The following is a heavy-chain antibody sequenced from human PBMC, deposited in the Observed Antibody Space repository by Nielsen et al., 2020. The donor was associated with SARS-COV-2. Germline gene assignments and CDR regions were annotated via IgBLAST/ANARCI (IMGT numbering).Heavy chain of an antibody. CDR2: IIPIFGTA. CDR3: ARDYDFWSGGDYYYYGMDV. V-gene: IGHV1-69*01. J-gene: IGHJ6*02. Sequence: WVRQAPGQGLEWMGGIIPIFGTANYAQKFQGRVTITADESTSTAYMELSSLRSEDTAVYYCARDYDFWSGGDYYYYGMDVWGQGTTVTVSS. D-gene: IGHD3-3*01.